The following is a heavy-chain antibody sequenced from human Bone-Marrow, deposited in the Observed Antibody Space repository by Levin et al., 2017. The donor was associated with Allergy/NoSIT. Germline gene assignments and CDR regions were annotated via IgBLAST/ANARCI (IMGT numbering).Heavy chain of an antibody. CDR3: ARERKLTIDY. CDR1: GFTFSSYG. D-gene: IGHD4/OR15-4a*01. V-gene: IGHV3-33*01. Sequence: GESLKISCAASGFTFSSYGMHWVRQAPGKGLEWVAVIWYDGSNKYYADSVKGRFTISRDNSKNTLYLQMNSLRAEDTAVYYCARERKLTIDYWGQGTLVTVSS. CDR2: IWYDGSNK. J-gene: IGHJ4*02.